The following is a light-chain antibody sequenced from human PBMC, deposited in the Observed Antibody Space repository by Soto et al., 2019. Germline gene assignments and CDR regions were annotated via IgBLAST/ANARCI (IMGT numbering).Light chain of an antibody. CDR1: ERIYSAY. Sequence: ELVLPQSPGTLSLSRGERATLSCRASERIYSAYLGWYQQKPGQAPRLLIYGTSSRATGIPDRFSGSGSGTDFTLTISRLEPEDFAVYYCQQYGNSPITFGQGTRLEIK. CDR2: GTS. J-gene: IGKJ5*01. CDR3: QQYGNSPIT. V-gene: IGKV3-20*01.